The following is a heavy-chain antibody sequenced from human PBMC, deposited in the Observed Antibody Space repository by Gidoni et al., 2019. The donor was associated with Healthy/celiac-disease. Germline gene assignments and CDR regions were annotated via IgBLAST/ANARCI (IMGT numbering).Heavy chain of an antibody. V-gene: IGHV3-72*01. J-gene: IGHJ3*02. D-gene: IGHD6-19*01. Sequence: EVQLVESGGGLVQPGGSLRLSCAASGFTFSDHYMDWVRQAPGKGLEWVGRTRNKANSYTTEYAASVKGRFTISRDDSKNSLYLQMNSLKTEDTAVYYCASFSGIAVAGRDAFDIWGQGTMVTVSS. CDR1: GFTFSDHY. CDR2: TRNKANSYTT. CDR3: ASFSGIAVAGRDAFDI.